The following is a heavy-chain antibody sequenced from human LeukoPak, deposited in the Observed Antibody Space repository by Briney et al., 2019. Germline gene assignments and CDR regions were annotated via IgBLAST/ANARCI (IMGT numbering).Heavy chain of an antibody. CDR3: AKPRGLYDSSGYYAFDI. CDR2: ISDSGSST. V-gene: IGHV3-23*01. J-gene: IGHJ3*02. Sequence: GGSLRLSCAASGFTFSNYGMSWVRQAPGKGPQWVSSISDSGSSTYYVDSVKGRFTVSRDNSKNTLYLQMNSLRAEDTAVYYCAKPRGLYDSSGYYAFDIWGQGTMVTVSS. CDR1: GFTFSNYG. D-gene: IGHD3-22*01.